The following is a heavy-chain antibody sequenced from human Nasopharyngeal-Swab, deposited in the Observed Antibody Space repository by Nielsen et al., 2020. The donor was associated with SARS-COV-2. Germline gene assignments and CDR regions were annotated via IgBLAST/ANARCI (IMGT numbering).Heavy chain of an antibody. J-gene: IGHJ3*02. V-gene: IGHV1-18*01. Sequence: ASVKVSCKASGYTFISFGINWVRQAPGQGLEWMGWISPYNSNTNYAQNLQGRVTMTTDSSTYTSYMELRSLRSDDTAVYYCARGQGSWTRNAFDIWGQGTMVTVSS. D-gene: IGHD3/OR15-3a*01. CDR2: ISPYNSNT. CDR1: GYTFISFG. CDR3: ARGQGSWTRNAFDI.